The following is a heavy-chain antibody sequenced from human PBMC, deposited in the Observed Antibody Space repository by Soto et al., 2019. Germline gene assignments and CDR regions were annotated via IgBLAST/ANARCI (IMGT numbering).Heavy chain of an antibody. J-gene: IGHJ4*02. V-gene: IGHV1-46*01. CDR3: ATDAREDKNNIVVVPAADDPYFDY. CDR1: GYTFTSYY. Sequence: ASVKVSCKASGYTFTSYYMHWVRQAPGQGLEWMGIINPSGGSTSYAQKFQGRVTMTRDTSTSTVYMELSSLSSEDTAVYYCATDAREDKNNIVVVPAADDPYFDYWGQGTLFTVSS. CDR2: INPSGGST. D-gene: IGHD2-2*01.